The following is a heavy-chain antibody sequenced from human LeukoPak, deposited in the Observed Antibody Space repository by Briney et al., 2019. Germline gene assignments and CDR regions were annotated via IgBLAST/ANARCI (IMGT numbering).Heavy chain of an antibody. CDR3: AREMYAGWYFAFDI. Sequence: GSLRLSCTVSGFTFSSFTMNWVRQGPGKGLEWVASISNSGDYISYADSLRGRFTISRDNAKNSLFLQMSSLRAEDTAVYYCAREMYAGWYFAFDIWGQGTMVTVSS. CDR2: ISNSGDYI. J-gene: IGHJ3*02. D-gene: IGHD6-19*01. CDR1: GFTFSSFT. V-gene: IGHV3-21*01.